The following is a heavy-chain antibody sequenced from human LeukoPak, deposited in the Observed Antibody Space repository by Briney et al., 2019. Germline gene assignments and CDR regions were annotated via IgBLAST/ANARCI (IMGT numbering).Heavy chain of an antibody. CDR1: GYTFTSYG. CDR3: ARGDYYYYYMDV. V-gene: IGHV1-18*04. CDR2: NSAYNGNT. Sequence: VASVNVSCKASGYTFTSYGISWLRPAPAQGREWMGWNSAYNGNTNYAQKLQGRVTMTTDTSTSTAYMELRSLRSDDTAVYYCARGDYYYYYMDVWGKGTTVTVSS. J-gene: IGHJ6*03.